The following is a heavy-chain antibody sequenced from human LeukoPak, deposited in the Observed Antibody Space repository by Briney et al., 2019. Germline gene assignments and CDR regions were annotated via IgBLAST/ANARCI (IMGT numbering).Heavy chain of an antibody. CDR2: ISGSGGST. Sequence: GGSLRLSCAASGFTFSSYAMSWVRQAPGKGLEWVSAISGSGGSTYYADSVKGRFTISRDNSKNTLYLQMNSLRAEDTAVYYCAKITYYDILTGYLVAPYFDYWGQGTLVTVSP. J-gene: IGHJ4*02. CDR1: GFTFSSYA. V-gene: IGHV3-23*01. D-gene: IGHD3-9*01. CDR3: AKITYYDILTGYLVAPYFDY.